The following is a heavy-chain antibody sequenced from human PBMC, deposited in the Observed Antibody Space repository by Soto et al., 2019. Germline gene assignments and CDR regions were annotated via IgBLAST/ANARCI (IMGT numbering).Heavy chain of an antibody. CDR3: ARRGLSGGDSPYYFDY. J-gene: IGHJ4*02. Sequence: QVQLVQSGAEVKKPGSSVKVSCKASGGTFSSYAISWVRQAPGQGLEWMGGIIPIFGTANYAQKFQGRVTITADESTSTGYMELSSLRSEDTAVYYCARRGLSGGDSPYYFDYWGQETLVTVSS. V-gene: IGHV1-69*01. CDR1: GGTFSSYA. CDR2: IIPIFGTA. D-gene: IGHD2-21*02.